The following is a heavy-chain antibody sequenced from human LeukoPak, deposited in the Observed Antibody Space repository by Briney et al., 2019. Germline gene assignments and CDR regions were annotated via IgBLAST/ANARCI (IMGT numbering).Heavy chain of an antibody. CDR2: ISGSGGST. CDR1: GFTFSSYA. CDR3: AKDRGWYPWYFDY. J-gene: IGHJ4*02. V-gene: IGHV3-23*01. Sequence: GGSLRLSCAASGFTFSSYAMSWFRQAPGKGLEWVSAISGSGGSTYYADSVKGRFTISRDNSKNTLYLQMNSLRAEDTAVYYCAKDRGWYPWYFDYWGQGTLVTVSS. D-gene: IGHD6-19*01.